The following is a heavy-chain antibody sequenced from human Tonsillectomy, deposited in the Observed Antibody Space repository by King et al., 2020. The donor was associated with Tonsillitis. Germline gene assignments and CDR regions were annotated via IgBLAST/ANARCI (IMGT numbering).Heavy chain of an antibody. V-gene: IGHV5-51*01. CDR3: AMRTEVATITLYFDS. CDR2: IYPGDSDT. CDR1: GYSFTNYW. D-gene: IGHD5-24*01. Sequence: VQLVESGAEVKKPGESLNISCKASGYSFTNYWMGWVRQMPGKGLEWRGSIYPGDSDTSYSPSFQGQVTFSVDKSISTAYLQWTRLQGSDTAMYFCAMRTEVATITLYFDSGGQGTRFTFSS. J-gene: IGHJ4*02.